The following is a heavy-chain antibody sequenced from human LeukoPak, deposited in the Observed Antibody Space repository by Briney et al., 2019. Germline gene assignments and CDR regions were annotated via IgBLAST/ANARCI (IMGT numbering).Heavy chain of an antibody. D-gene: IGHD6-13*01. Sequence: SETLSLTCAVSGGSISSSNWWNWVRQPPGKGLEWIGEIYHSGSTNYNPSLKSRVTISVDKSKNQFSLQLISVTAADTAVYYCARVEGSSSTIDYWGQGTLVTVSS. V-gene: IGHV4-4*02. CDR3: ARVEGSSSTIDY. CDR2: IYHSGST. CDR1: GGSISSSNW. J-gene: IGHJ4*02.